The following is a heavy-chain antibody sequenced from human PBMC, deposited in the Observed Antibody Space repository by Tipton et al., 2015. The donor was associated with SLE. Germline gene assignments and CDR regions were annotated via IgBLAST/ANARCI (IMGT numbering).Heavy chain of an antibody. D-gene: IGHD2-15*01. CDR1: GGSITSSSYY. Sequence: TLSLTCIVSGGSITSSSYYWDWIRPPPGKGLEWIGYISYSETTNYNPSLKSRVTISVDTSKNQFSLKLRSVTAADTAVYYCAGAWQGYCSGGTCYVLDYWDQGTLVTVSS. CDR2: ISYSETT. V-gene: IGHV4-61*05. J-gene: IGHJ4*02. CDR3: AGAWQGYCSGGTCYVLDY.